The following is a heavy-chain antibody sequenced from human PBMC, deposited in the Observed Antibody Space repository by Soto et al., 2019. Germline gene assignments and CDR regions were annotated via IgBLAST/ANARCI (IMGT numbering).Heavy chain of an antibody. CDR3: AKDAGYYDSSGYYGGGYFDY. D-gene: IGHD3-22*01. CDR1: GFTFSSYG. J-gene: IGHJ4*02. V-gene: IGHV3-30*18. Sequence: QVQLVESGGGVVQPGRSLRLSCAASGFTFSSYGMHWVRQAPGKGLEWVAVISYDGSNKYYADSVKGRFTISRDNSKNTLYLQINSLRAEDTAVYYCAKDAGYYDSSGYYGGGYFDYWGQGTLVTVSS. CDR2: ISYDGSNK.